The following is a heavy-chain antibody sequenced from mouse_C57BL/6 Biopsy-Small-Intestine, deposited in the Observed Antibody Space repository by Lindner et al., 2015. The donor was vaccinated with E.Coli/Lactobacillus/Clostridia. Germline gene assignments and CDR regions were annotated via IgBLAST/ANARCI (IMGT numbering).Heavy chain of an antibody. D-gene: IGHD1-1*01. CDR1: GFNIKDYY. J-gene: IGHJ2*01. CDR3: AGFITTV. Sequence: VQLQESGAELVKPGASVKLSCTASGFNIKDYYMHWMKQRTEQGLEWIGRIDPEDGETKCAPKFQGKATITADTSSNTAYLQLSSLTSEDTAVYYCAGFITTVWGQGTALTVSS. CDR2: IDPEDGET. V-gene: IGHV14-2*01.